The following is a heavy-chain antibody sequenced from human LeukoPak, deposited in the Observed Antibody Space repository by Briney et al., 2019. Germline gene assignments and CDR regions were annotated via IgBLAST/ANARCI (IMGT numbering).Heavy chain of an antibody. CDR3: AREGGFYRPLDY. J-gene: IGHJ4*02. CDR2: VHLDGRT. CDR1: GGSISRTNW. D-gene: IGHD3-3*01. V-gene: IGHV4-4*02. Sequence: SGTLSLTCDVSGGSISRTNWWTWVRQPPGKGLEWIGEVHLDGRTNYNPSLESRLTMSVDLSENHISLRLTAVTAADTAVYYCAREGGFYRPLDYSGQGTLVTVSS.